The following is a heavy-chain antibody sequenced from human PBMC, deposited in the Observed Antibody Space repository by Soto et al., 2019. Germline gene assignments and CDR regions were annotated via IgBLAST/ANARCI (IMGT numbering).Heavy chain of an antibody. V-gene: IGHV4-31*03. J-gene: IGHJ6*02. Sequence: QVQLQESGPGLVKPSQTLSLTCTVSGGSISSGGYYWSWIRQDPGKGREWIGYIYYSGSTYYNPSLKSRITIPVVTARIKFFLEPSSVTAADTVVYYCARTIGYCSGRSCDRGTYYYYGMDVWGQGTTVTVSS. CDR3: ARTIGYCSGRSCDRGTYYYYGMDV. CDR1: GGSISSGGYY. D-gene: IGHD2-15*01. CDR2: IYYSGST.